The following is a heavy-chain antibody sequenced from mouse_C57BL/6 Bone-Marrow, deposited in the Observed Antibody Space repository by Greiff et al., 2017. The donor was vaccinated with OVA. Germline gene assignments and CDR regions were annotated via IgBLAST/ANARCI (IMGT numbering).Heavy chain of an antibody. D-gene: IGHD1-1*01. V-gene: IGHV5-6*01. Sequence: EVKLVESGGDLVKPGGSLKLSCAASGFTFSSYGMSWVRQTPDKRLEWVATISSGGSYTYYPDSVKGRFTISRDNAKNTLYLQMSSLKSEDTAMYYCARLNYYGSSYGWYFDVWGTGTTVTVSS. CDR1: GFTFSSYG. CDR3: ARLNYYGSSYGWYFDV. J-gene: IGHJ1*03. CDR2: ISSGGSYT.